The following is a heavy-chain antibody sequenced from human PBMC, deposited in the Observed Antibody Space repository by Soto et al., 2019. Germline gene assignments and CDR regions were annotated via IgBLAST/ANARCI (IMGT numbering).Heavy chain of an antibody. CDR2: IYWDDDK. CDR1: GFSLSTSGVG. V-gene: IGHV2-5*02. Sequence: QITLKESGPTLVKHTQTLTLTCTFSGFSLSTSGVGVGWIRQPPGKALEWLALIYWDDDKRYSPSLKSRLTXTXVTSKNQVVLTMTNMDPVDTATYYCAHSYDHGDFDYWGQGTLVTVSS. CDR3: AHSYDHGDFDY. D-gene: IGHD3-10*01. J-gene: IGHJ4*02.